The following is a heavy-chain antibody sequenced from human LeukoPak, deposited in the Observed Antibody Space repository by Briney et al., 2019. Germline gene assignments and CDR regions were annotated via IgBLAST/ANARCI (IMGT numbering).Heavy chain of an antibody. Sequence: GASVKVSCKASGYTFTDYYIHWMRQVPGQGLEWMGWINPNSGGTNYAQKFQGRVTMTRDTSISTAYMELSRLRSDDTAVYYCARDLWYYYDSSGHQGDYWGQGTLVTVSS. CDR3: ARDLWYYYDSSGHQGDY. D-gene: IGHD3-22*01. V-gene: IGHV1-2*02. CDR2: INPNSGGT. J-gene: IGHJ4*02. CDR1: GYTFTDYY.